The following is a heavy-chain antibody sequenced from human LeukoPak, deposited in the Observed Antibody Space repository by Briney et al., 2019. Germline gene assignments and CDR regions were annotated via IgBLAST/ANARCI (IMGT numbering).Heavy chain of an antibody. Sequence: SETLSLTCTVSSDSIYSSNYYWSWIRQPPGKGLEWIGYIYYTGNTSYNPSLKSRVTISEDISKNQVSPRLSSVTAADTAVYYCVRHSRVVAFDYWGQGNLVTVSS. CDR1: SDSIYSSNYY. CDR3: VRHSRVVAFDY. D-gene: IGHD2-15*01. V-gene: IGHV4-61*05. J-gene: IGHJ4*02. CDR2: IYYTGNT.